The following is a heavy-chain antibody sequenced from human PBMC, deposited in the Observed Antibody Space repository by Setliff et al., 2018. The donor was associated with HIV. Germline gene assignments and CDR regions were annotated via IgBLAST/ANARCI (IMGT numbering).Heavy chain of an antibody. J-gene: IGHJ6*02. V-gene: IGHV3-13*01. CDR2: IGTGGDT. Sequence: PGGSMRLSCEASGFTFSSYDFHWVRQAAGKGLEWVSAIGTGGDTYYADSVKGRLTISRDNSKNTLFLQMNSLRPEDTAVYYCARDCRVGWVFTYGMDVWGQGTLVTVSS. D-gene: IGHD6-13*01. CDR1: GFTFSSYD. CDR3: ARDCRVGWVFTYGMDV.